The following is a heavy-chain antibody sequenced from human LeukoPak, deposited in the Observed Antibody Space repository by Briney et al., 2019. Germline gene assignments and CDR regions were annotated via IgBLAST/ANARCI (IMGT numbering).Heavy chain of an antibody. D-gene: IGHD7-27*01. CDR2: IYFSGST. V-gene: IGHV4-59*01. J-gene: IGHJ5*02. Sequence: PSETLSLTCTVSGGSISRYYWSWIRQPPGKGLEWNGYIYFSGSTNYNPSLKSRVTISVDTSKNQFSLKLSSVTAADTAVYYCAGTGDLNWFDPWGQGTLVTVSS. CDR3: AGTGDLNWFDP. CDR1: GGSISRYY.